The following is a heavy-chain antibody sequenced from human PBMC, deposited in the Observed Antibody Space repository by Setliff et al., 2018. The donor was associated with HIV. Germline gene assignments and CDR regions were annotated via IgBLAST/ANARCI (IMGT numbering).Heavy chain of an antibody. J-gene: IGHJ5*02. D-gene: IGHD1-26*01. Sequence: SETLSLTCNVSGGSINSRTHYWGWMRQPPGKGLERIGSIFYSGINYYNPSLEGRITLSIDLSKNQFSLKLTSVTAADSALYFCVRQSGSFWYVDPWGQGTQVTVSS. CDR3: VRQSGSFWYVDP. CDR2: IFYSGIN. CDR1: GGSINSRTHY. V-gene: IGHV4-39*01.